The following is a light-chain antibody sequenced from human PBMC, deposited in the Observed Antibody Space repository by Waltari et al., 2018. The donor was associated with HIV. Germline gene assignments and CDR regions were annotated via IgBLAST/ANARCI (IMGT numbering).Light chain of an antibody. CDR1: SANLGAGHD. V-gene: IGLV1-40*01. CDR2: NNN. CDR3: QSYDNSLNGWV. Sequence: QSTLTQPPSVSGAPGQWVTISCTGSSANLGAGHDVQWFQQVPGTAPKLLIYNNNDRPSGVPDRFSGSKSGTSASLPITGLQAEDESDYYCQSYDNSLNGWVFGGGTKLTVL. J-gene: IGLJ3*02.